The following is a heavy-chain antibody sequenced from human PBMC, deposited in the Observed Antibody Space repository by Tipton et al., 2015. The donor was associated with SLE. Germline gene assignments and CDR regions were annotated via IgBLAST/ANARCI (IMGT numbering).Heavy chain of an antibody. CDR2: INHSGST. CDR3: ERGGGNWGYYFDY. V-gene: IGHV4-34*01. CDR1: GGSFSGYY. J-gene: IGHJ4*02. Sequence: TLSLTCAVYGGSFSGYYWSWIRQPPGKGLEWIGEINHSGSTNYNPSLKSRVTISVDTSKNQFSLKLSSVTAADTAVYYCERGGGNWGYYFDYWGQGTLVTVSS. D-gene: IGHD7-27*01.